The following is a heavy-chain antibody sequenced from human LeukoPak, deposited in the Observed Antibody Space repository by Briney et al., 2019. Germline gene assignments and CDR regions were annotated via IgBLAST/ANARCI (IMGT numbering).Heavy chain of an antibody. V-gene: IGHV3-21*01. CDR3: ARDRVGIAARPICDY. D-gene: IGHD6-6*01. CDR1: GFTFSSYS. J-gene: IGHJ4*02. Sequence: GGSLRLSCAASGFTFSSYSMNWVRQAPGKGLEWVSSISSSSSYIYYADSVKGRFTISRDNAKNSLYLQMNSLRAEDTAVYYCARDRVGIAARPICDYWGQGTLVTVSS. CDR2: ISSSSSYI.